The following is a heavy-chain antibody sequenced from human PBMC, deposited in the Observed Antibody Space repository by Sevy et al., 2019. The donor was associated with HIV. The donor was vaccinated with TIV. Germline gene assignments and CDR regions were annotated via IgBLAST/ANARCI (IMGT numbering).Heavy chain of an antibody. CDR1: GYTFISYV. CDR3: ARAPSGSQGPGQYFQH. V-gene: IGHV1-18*01. J-gene: IGHJ1*01. D-gene: IGHD1-26*01. CDR2: ISGYNGDT. Sequence: ASVKVSCKASGYTFISYVITWVRQAPGQGLEWMGKISGYNGDTKYGQKFQGRVTMTTDPSTSTAYMELRSLKSDDTAVYYCARAPSGSQGPGQYFQHWGQGTLVTVSS.